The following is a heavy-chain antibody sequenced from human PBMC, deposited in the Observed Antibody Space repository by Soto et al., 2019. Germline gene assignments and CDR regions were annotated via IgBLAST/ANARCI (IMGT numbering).Heavy chain of an antibody. D-gene: IGHD3-10*01. J-gene: IGHJ6*02. Sequence: QVQLEQSAPEVKKPGASVKVSCKASGYTFTTYGISWVRQAPGQGLEWLGWINTHNGNTNYAQNLQGRVIMTPDTSTXTAYMELRSLRSDDTAIYYCTREGSAPYYYYGMDAWGQGTTVTVSS. V-gene: IGHV1-18*01. CDR1: GYTFTTYG. CDR2: INTHNGNT. CDR3: TREGSAPYYYYGMDA.